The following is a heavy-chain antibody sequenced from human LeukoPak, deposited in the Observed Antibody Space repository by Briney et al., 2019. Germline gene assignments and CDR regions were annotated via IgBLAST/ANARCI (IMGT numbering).Heavy chain of an antibody. Sequence: GGSLRLSCAASGFIFSSHGMNWIRQAPGKGLEWVSYISSSGSTIYYADSVKGRFTISRDNAKNSLYLQMNSLRAEDTAVYYCARDPRIGDYVWGSYKYWGQGTLVTVSS. CDR2: ISSSGSTI. J-gene: IGHJ4*02. CDR3: ARDPRIGDYVWGSYKY. CDR1: GFIFSSHG. V-gene: IGHV3-48*04. D-gene: IGHD3-16*01.